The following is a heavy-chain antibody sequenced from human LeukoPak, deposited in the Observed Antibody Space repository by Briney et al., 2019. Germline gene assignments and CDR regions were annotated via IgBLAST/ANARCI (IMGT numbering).Heavy chain of an antibody. V-gene: IGHV3-33*05. CDR2: ISYDGSNK. D-gene: IGHD5-18*01. CDR3: AEDGQLWALDY. J-gene: IGHJ4*02. Sequence: GGSLRLSCAASGFTFSSYGMHWVRQAPGKGLEWVAVISYDGSNKYYADSVKGRFTISRDNSKNTLYLQMNSLRAEDTAVYYCAEDGQLWALDYWGQGTLVTVSS. CDR1: GFTFSSYG.